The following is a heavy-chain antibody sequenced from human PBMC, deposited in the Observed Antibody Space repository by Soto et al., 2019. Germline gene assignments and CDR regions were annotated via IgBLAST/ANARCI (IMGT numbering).Heavy chain of an antibody. J-gene: IGHJ6*02. CDR1: GFTFSSYA. Sequence: PGVSLRLSCAASGFTFSSYAMSWVLQAPGKGLEWVSAISGSGGSTYYADSVKGRFTISRDNSKNTLYLQMNSLRAEDTAVYYCAKGGYCSSTSCPNYYYYGMDVWGQGTTVTVSS. CDR3: AKGGYCSSTSCPNYYYYGMDV. V-gene: IGHV3-23*01. D-gene: IGHD2-2*03. CDR2: ISGSGGST.